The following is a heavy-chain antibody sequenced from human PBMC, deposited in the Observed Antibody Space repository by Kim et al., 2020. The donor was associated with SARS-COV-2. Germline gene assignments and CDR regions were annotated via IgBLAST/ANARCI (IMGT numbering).Heavy chain of an antibody. Sequence: GGSLRLSCAASGFTFDDYAMHWVRQAPGKGLEWVSGISWNSGNIGYADSVKGRFTISRDNAKNSLYLQMSSLRPEDTALYYCSKGLPSDNTMAWFYPWG. V-gene: IGHV3-9*01. CDR1: GFTFDDYA. CDR3: SKGLPSDNTMAWFYP. CDR2: ISWNSGNI. D-gene: IGHD3-3*01. J-gene: IGHJ5*02.